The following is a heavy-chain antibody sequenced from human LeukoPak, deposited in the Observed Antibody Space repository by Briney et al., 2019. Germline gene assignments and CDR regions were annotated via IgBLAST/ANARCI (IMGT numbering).Heavy chain of an antibody. CDR2: IYSDNT. Sequence: AGGSLRLSCTVSGFTVSSNSMSWVRQAPGKGLEWVSFIYSDNTHYSDSVKGRFTISRDNSKNTLYLQMNSLRAEDTAVYYCAKDLDSGSYDAFDIWGQGTMVTVSS. CDR3: AKDLDSGSYDAFDI. CDR1: GFTVSSNS. V-gene: IGHV3-53*01. D-gene: IGHD1-26*01. J-gene: IGHJ3*02.